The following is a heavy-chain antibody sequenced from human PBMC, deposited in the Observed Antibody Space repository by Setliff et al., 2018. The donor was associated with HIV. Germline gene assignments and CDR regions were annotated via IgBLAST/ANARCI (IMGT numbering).Heavy chain of an antibody. CDR1: GGSISSYY. D-gene: IGHD3-9*01. CDR2: IYTSGST. CDR3: ARGAPGLTYYDIRFDP. J-gene: IGHJ5*02. V-gene: IGHV4-4*08. Sequence: PSETLSLTCTVSGGSISSYYWSWIRQPPGKGLEWIGYIYTSGSTNYNPSLKSRVTISVDTSKNQFSLKLSSATAADTAVYYCARGAPGLTYYDIRFDPWGQGTLVTVSS.